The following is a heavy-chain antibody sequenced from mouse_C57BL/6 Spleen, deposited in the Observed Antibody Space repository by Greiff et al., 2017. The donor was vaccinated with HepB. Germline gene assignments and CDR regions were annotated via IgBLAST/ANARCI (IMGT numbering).Heavy chain of an antibody. V-gene: IGHV1-22*01. CDR1: GYTFTDYN. CDR3: AREVPYFDY. J-gene: IGHJ2*01. Sequence: DVQLQESGPELVKPGASVKMSCKASGYTFTDYNMHWVKQSHGKSLEWIGYINPNNGGTSYNQKFKGKATLTVNKSSSTAYMELRSLTSEDSAVYYCAREVPYFDYWGQGTTLTVSS. CDR2: INPNNGGT.